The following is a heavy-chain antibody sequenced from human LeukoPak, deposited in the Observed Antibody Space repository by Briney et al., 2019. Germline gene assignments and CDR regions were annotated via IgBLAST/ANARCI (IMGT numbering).Heavy chain of an antibody. D-gene: IGHD3-22*01. J-gene: IGHJ2*01. Sequence: SQTLSLTCTVSGASISSGNSYWSWIRQPAGKGLEWIGRIYTSGSTYYNPSLKSRVTISVDTSKNQFSLKLSSVTAADTAVYYCARGTGVGYDWYFDLWGRGTLVTVSS. V-gene: IGHV4-61*02. CDR2: IYTSGST. CDR3: ARGTGVGYDWYFDL. CDR1: GASISSGNSY.